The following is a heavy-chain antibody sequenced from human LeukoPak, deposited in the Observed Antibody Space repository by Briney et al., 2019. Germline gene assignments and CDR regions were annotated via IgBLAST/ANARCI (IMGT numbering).Heavy chain of an antibody. CDR3: AKYCSGGNCRGSFDY. CDR1: GFTFDDYA. D-gene: IGHD2-15*01. CDR2: ISWNSGSI. Sequence: GRSLRLSCAASGFTFDDYAMHWVRQAPGKGLEWVSGISWNSGSIGYADSVRGRFTISRDNAKNSLYLQMNTLRAEDTAVYYCAKYCSGGNCRGSFDYWGQGTLVTVSS. V-gene: IGHV3-9*01. J-gene: IGHJ4*02.